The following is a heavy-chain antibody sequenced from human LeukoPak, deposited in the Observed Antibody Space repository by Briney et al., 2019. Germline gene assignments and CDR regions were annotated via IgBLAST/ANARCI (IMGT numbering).Heavy chain of an antibody. CDR1: GYTFTGYY. D-gene: IGHD2-21*02. CDR2: INPNSGGT. V-gene: IGHV1-2*02. CDR3: ARLPVSASCGGDCYPVDY. Sequence: AASVKVSCKASGYTFTGYYMHWVRQAPGQGLEWMGWINPNSGGTNYAQKFQGRVTMTRDTSISTAYMELSRLRSDDTAVYYCARLPVSASCGGDCYPVDYWGQGTLVTVSS. J-gene: IGHJ4*02.